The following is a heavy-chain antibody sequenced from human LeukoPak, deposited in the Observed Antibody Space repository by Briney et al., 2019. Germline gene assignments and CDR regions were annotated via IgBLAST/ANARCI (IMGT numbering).Heavy chain of an antibody. Sequence: PSETLSLTCTVSGGSISSSSYYCAWIRQPPGKGLEWIGSINYSGSTYYNPSLKSRVAMSVDMSKNQFSLKLSSVTAADAAMYYCASRMYGSSGRYFPHWGRAPWSPSPQ. CDR1: GGSISSSSYY. D-gene: IGHD6-13*01. CDR3: ASRMYGSSGRYFPH. V-gene: IGHV4-39*01. CDR2: INYSGST. J-gene: IGHJ1*01.